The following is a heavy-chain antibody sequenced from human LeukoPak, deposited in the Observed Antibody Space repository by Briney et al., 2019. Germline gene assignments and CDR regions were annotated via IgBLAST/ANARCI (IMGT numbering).Heavy chain of an antibody. CDR3: ARGPRGAKSSGWYLLGFDY. CDR2: INDSGGT. Sequence: SETLSLTCSVYGGSFSSYYWSWIRQPPGKGLEWIGEINDSGGTNYNPSLKSRFTISVDTPKNQFSLKLGSVTAADTAIYYCARGPRGAKSSGWYLLGFDYWGQGTLVTVSS. J-gene: IGHJ4*02. CDR1: GGSFSSYY. V-gene: IGHV4-34*01. D-gene: IGHD6-19*01.